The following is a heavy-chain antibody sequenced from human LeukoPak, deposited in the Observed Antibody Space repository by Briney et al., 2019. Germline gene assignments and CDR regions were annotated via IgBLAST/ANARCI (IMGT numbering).Heavy chain of an antibody. D-gene: IGHD5-24*01. Sequence: MSSETLSLTCAVYGGSFSGYYWTWIRQPPGKGLEWIGEINHSGSTNYNTSLKSRVTISVDTSKNQFSLKLSSVTAAYTAVYYCARIGRDGYNFHYWGQGTLVTVSS. CDR1: GGSFSGYY. V-gene: IGHV4-34*01. CDR3: ARIGRDGYNFHY. CDR2: INHSGST. J-gene: IGHJ4*02.